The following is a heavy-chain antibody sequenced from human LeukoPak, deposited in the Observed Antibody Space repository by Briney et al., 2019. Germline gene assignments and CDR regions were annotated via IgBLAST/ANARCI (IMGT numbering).Heavy chain of an antibody. CDR1: GFTFDNYR. Sequence: GGSLRLSCAASGFTFDNYRMSWVRQAPGKGLESVSTVNADGGNTYYADSVKGRFTISRDNSKSTLILQMNSLRVEDTALYYCTKRVKYGGTWDHFADWGQGTLVTVSS. D-gene: IGHD1-26*01. CDR3: TKRVKYGGTWDHFAD. CDR2: VNADGGNT. V-gene: IGHV3-23*01. J-gene: IGHJ4*02.